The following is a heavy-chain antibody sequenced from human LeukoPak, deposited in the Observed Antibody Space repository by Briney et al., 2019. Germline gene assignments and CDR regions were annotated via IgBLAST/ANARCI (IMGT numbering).Heavy chain of an antibody. CDR2: INPNSGGT. Sequence: ASVKVSCKASGYTFTSYGISWVRQAPGQGLEWMGWINPNSGGTNYAQKFQGRVTMTSDTSISTAYMELSRLRSDDTAVYYCASSGAAAAPVDYWGQGTLVTVSS. V-gene: IGHV1-2*02. D-gene: IGHD6-13*01. J-gene: IGHJ4*02. CDR1: GYTFTSYG. CDR3: ASSGAAAAPVDY.